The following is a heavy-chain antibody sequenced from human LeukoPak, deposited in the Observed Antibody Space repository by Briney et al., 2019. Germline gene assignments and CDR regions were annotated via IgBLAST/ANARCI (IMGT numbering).Heavy chain of an antibody. CDR3: ARIRSSSEWQYYYYYYMDV. CDR1: GGSISSYY. CDR2: IYTSGST. Sequence: SETLSLTCTVSGGSISSYYWSWIRQPPGKGLEWIGYIYTSGSTNYNPSLKSRVTISVDTSKNQFSLKLSSVTAADTAVYYCARIRSSSEWQYYYYYYMDVWGKGTTVTVSS. D-gene: IGHD6-6*01. V-gene: IGHV4-4*09. J-gene: IGHJ6*03.